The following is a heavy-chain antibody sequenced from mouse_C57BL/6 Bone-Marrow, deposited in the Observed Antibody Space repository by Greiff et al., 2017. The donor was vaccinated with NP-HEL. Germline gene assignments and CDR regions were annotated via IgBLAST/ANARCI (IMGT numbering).Heavy chain of an antibody. CDR1: GFSLSTFGMG. CDR3: ARIPYSYYGSLFDD. D-gene: IGHD1-1*01. CDR2: IWWDDDK. V-gene: IGHV8-8*01. J-gene: IGHJ2*01. Sequence: QVPLQESGPGILQPSPTLSLTCSFSGFSLSTFGMGVGWIRPPSGQGLEWLAHIWWDDDKYYNPSLTSRLPISKDTSKNQVFLKIANVDTADTATYDCARIPYSYYGSLFDDWGQGTTLTVSS.